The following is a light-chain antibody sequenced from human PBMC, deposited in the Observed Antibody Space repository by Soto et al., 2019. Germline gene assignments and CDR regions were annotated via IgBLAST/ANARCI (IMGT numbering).Light chain of an antibody. J-gene: IGKJ1*01. V-gene: IGKV3-20*01. CDR3: QKYGNFWT. Sequence: PASVSGSPGQSTIISCTGTSSDVGGYNYVSWYQQHPGKAPRLLIYGASSRATGIPDRFSGSGSGTDFSLTIRRLEPDDFAVYYCQKYGNFWTFGQGTKVDIK. CDR1: DVGGYNY. CDR2: GAS.